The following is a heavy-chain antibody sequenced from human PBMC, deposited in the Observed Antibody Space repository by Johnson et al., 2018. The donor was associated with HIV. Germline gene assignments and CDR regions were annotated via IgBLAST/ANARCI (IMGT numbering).Heavy chain of an antibody. Sequence: QVQLVESGGGVVQPGRSLRLSCAASGFNFNNYGMHWVRQAPGKGLEWVAVISYDGSNKYYADSMKGRFTISRDNSKNTLYLQMNSLRAEDTAVYYCARTSTPYDTHVGPFDIWGQGTMVTVSS. CDR2: ISYDGSNK. CDR1: GFNFNNYG. D-gene: IGHD3-22*01. J-gene: IGHJ3*02. V-gene: IGHV3-30*03. CDR3: ARTSTPYDTHVGPFDI.